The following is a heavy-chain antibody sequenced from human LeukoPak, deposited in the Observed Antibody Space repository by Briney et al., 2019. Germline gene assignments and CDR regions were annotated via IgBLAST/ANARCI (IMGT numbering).Heavy chain of an antibody. CDR2: MNPNSGNT. V-gene: IGHV1-8*02. D-gene: IGHD1-26*01. CDR3: ARGLYSGHYLDY. J-gene: IGHJ4*02. Sequence: GASVKVSCKASGYIFTSYDTNWVRQATGQGLEWMGWMNPNSGNTGYAQNFQGRITMTRNTSIGTAYMELSNLTSEDAALYYCARGLYSGHYLDYWSQGTLVIVSS. CDR1: GYIFTSYD.